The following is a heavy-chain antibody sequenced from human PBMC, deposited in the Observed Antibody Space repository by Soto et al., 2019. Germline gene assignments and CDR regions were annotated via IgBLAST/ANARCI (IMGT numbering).Heavy chain of an antibody. CDR1: GGSITSSSHF. CDR3: AGQTFTIAAASYGRSNWFDP. D-gene: IGHD6-25*01. J-gene: IGHJ5*02. V-gene: IGHV4-39*01. Sequence: SETLSLTCSASGGSITSSSHFWGWVRQPPGKGLEWIGTIYFTGNTYYTPSLKSRLTMSIDTTKNEFSLRLNSVTAADTAVYYCAGQTFTIAAASYGRSNWFDPWGPGTLVTVSS. CDR2: IYFTGNT.